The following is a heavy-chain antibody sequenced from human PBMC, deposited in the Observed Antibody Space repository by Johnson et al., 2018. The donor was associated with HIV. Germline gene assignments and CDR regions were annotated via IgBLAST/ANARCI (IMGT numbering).Heavy chain of an antibody. CDR1: GFTFSSYG. D-gene: IGHD6-13*01. CDR2: IRYDGSNK. V-gene: IGHV3-30*02. CDR3: AKELAADGVDAFDI. Sequence: QVQLVESGGGVVQPGGSLRLSSAASGFTFSSYGMHWVRQAPGKGLEWVAFIRYDGSNKYYADSVKGRFTISRDNSKNTLYLQMNSLRAEDTAVYYCAKELAADGVDAFDIWGKGTMVTVSS. J-gene: IGHJ3*02.